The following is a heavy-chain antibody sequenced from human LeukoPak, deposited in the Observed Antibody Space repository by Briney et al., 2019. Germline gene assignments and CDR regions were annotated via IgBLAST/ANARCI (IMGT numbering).Heavy chain of an antibody. Sequence: SETLSLTCTVSGGSISTYYWSWIRQPPGKGLEWIGYIYHSGSTNYNPSLKSRVTISVDTSKNQFSLKLTSVTAADTAVFYCVRGDYSSGWHLDYWGQGTLVTVSS. CDR3: VRGDYSSGWHLDY. V-gene: IGHV4-59*12. CDR1: GGSISTYY. J-gene: IGHJ4*02. CDR2: IYHSGST. D-gene: IGHD6-19*01.